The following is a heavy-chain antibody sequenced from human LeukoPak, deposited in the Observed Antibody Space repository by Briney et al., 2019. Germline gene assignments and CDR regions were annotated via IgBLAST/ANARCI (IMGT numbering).Heavy chain of an antibody. CDR2: IIPILGIA. J-gene: IGHJ4*02. D-gene: IGHD3-22*01. Sequence: ASVKVSCKASGGTFSSYAISWVRQAPGQGLEWMGRIIPILGIANYAQKFQGRVTITADKSTSTAYMELSSLRSEDTAVYYCARHASGYYEGGGFDYWGQGTLVTVSS. V-gene: IGHV1-69*04. CDR1: GGTFSSYA. CDR3: ARHASGYYEGGGFDY.